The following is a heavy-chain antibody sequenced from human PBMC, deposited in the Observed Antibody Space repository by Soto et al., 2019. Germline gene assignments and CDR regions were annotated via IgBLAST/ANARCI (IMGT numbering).Heavy chain of an antibody. CDR1: GFSFSRYA. CDR3: AKDLTGDSGQGHLCDY. J-gene: IGHJ4*02. CDR2: ITGSGGTI. Sequence: DVHLLESGGGLVQPGGSLRLSCAASGFSFSRYAMIWVRQAPGKGQEWVSGITGSGGTIEYAASVKGRFTISRDNSKNTMDLQMNSLRAEDTAMYYCAKDLTGDSGQGHLCDYWGQGVLVTVSS. D-gene: IGHD7-27*01. V-gene: IGHV3-23*01.